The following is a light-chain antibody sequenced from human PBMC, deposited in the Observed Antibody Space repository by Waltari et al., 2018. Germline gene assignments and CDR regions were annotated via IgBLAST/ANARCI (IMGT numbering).Light chain of an antibody. CDR3: AAWDDRLNGLI. CDR1: SSNIGSNT. V-gene: IGLV1-44*01. Sequence: QSVLTQPPSASGPPGQGVTISCSGSSSNIGSNTVSWYNQLPGTAPKLVIYSNNARPSGVPDRFSGSQSGNSASLAISGVQSEDEADYYCAAWDDRLNGLIVGGGTKLTVL. J-gene: IGLJ2*01. CDR2: SNN.